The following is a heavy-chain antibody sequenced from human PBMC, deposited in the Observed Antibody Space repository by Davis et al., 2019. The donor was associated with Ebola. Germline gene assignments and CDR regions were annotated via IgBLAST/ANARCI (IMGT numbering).Heavy chain of an antibody. Sequence: PGGSLRLSCAASGFNFSTYVLTWVRQAPGKGLEWVSSVSASGSRLYYADSVRGRFTISRDNAKNTLFLQMNSLRADDTAVYYCARDVGGRAGYWGQGTLVTVSS. CDR1: GFNFSTYV. V-gene: IGHV3-23*01. CDR3: ARDVGGRAGY. CDR2: VSASGSRL. J-gene: IGHJ4*02.